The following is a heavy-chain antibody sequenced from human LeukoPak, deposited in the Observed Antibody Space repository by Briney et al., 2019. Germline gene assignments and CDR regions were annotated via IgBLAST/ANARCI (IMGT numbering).Heavy chain of an antibody. CDR1: GFTFSSYW. V-gene: IGHV3-7*03. J-gene: IGHJ6*04. CDR2: IKQDGSEK. Sequence: GGSLRLSCAASGFTFSSYWMSWVRQAPGKGLEWVANIKQDGSEKYYVDSVKGRFTISRDNAKNSLYLQMNSLRAEDTAVYYCARDAVVAATRSPPYYYYGIDVWGKGTTVTVSS. CDR3: ARDAVVAATRSPPYYYYGIDV. D-gene: IGHD2-15*01.